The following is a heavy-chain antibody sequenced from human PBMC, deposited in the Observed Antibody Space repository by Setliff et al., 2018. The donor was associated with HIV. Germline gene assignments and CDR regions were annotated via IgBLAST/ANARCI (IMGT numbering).Heavy chain of an antibody. Sequence: SETLSLTCTVSGGSISSGSYYWSWIRQPAGKGLEWIGRIYTSGSTNDNPSLKSRVTISVDTSKNQFSLKLRSVTAADTAVYYCARVNKDSYDSSGNHAFENWGQGTLVTVSS. J-gene: IGHJ4*02. D-gene: IGHD3-22*01. V-gene: IGHV4-61*02. CDR2: IYTSGST. CDR3: ARVNKDSYDSSGNHAFEN. CDR1: GGSISSGSYY.